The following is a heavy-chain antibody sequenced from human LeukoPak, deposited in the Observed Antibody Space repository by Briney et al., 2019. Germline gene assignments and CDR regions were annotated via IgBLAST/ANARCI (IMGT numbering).Heavy chain of an antibody. V-gene: IGHV3-30*03. J-gene: IGHJ5*02. CDR3: ARPRGAAAGTFGFDP. D-gene: IGHD6-13*01. CDR1: GFIFSNYG. Sequence: GSLRLSCAASGFIFSNYGMHWVRQAPGKGLEWVALISYDGSNKYYADSVKGRFTISRDNSKNTLYLLMNSLRAEDTAVYYCARPRGAAAGTFGFDPWGQGTLVTVSS. CDR2: ISYDGSNK.